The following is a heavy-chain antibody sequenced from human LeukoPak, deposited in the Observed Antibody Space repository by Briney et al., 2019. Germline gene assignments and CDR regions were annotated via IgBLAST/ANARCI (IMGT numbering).Heavy chain of an antibody. CDR2: IYYSGST. CDR3: ARRSIRSRVVVITTPWDY. CDR1: GGSISSYY. Sequence: PSETLSLTCTVSGGSISSYYWSWIRQPPGKGLEWIGSIYYSGSTYYNPSLKSRVTISVDTSKNQFSLKLSSVTAADTAVYYCARRSIRSRVVVITTPWDYWGQGTLVTVSS. V-gene: IGHV4-59*05. J-gene: IGHJ4*02. D-gene: IGHD3-22*01.